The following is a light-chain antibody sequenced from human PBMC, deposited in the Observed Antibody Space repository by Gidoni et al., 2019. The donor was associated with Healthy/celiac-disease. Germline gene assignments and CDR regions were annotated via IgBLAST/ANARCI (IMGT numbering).Light chain of an antibody. CDR2: AAS. J-gene: IGKJ1*01. V-gene: IGKV1-39*01. CDR3: QQSYSNPPWT. Sequence: DIQMTQSPSSLSASVGDRVTITVRASQNISSYLNWYQQQPGKAPKLLNYAASSLQSGVPSRFSVSGSVTDFTLTISTLKPEDFATYYCQQSYSNPPWTFGQGTKVEIK. CDR1: QNISSY.